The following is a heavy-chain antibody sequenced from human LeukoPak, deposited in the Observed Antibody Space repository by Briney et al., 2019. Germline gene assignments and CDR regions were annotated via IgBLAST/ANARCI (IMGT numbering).Heavy chain of an antibody. D-gene: IGHD3-10*01. Sequence: GGSLRLSCAASGFTFSSYSMNWVRQAPGKGLEWISYITSSSSTIYYADSVKGRFTISRDNAKNSLYLQMNSLRNEDTAVYYCARDNYYGSEDAFDIWGQGTMVTVSS. J-gene: IGHJ3*02. V-gene: IGHV3-48*02. CDR1: GFTFSSYS. CDR3: ARDNYYGSEDAFDI. CDR2: ITSSSSTI.